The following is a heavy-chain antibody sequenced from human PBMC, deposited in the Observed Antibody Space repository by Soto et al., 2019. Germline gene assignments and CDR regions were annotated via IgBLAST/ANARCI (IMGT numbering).Heavy chain of an antibody. J-gene: IGHJ4*02. CDR2: IIPIFGTA. Sequence: GASVKVSCKASGYTFTSYGISWVRQAPGQGLEWMGGIIPIFGTANYAQKFQGRVTITADESTSTAYMELSSLRSEDTAVYYCAIDSSSFVDYFDYWGQGTLVTVSS. V-gene: IGHV1-69*13. CDR3: AIDSSSFVDYFDY. CDR1: GYTFTSYG. D-gene: IGHD6-13*01.